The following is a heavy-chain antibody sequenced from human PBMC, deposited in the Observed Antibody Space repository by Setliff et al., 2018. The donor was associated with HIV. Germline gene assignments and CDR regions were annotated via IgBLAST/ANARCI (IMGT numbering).Heavy chain of an antibody. Sequence: SETLSLTCAVYGGSFSGYYWSWIRQPPGKGLEWIGEINHSGSTNYNPSIKSRVTISVDTSKNQFSLKLSSVTAADPAVYYCAKVVGALRADWFDPWGQGTLVTVSS. J-gene: IGHJ5*02. V-gene: IGHV4-34*01. CDR1: GGSFSGYY. D-gene: IGHD1-26*01. CDR3: AKVVGALRADWFDP. CDR2: INHSGST.